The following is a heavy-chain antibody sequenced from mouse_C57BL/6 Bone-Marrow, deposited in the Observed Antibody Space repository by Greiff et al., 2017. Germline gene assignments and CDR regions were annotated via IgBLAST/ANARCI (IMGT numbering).Heavy chain of an antibody. V-gene: IGHV1-18*01. J-gene: IGHJ3*01. CDR3: AREGAQATAY. Sequence: EVQLQQSGPELVKPGASVKIPCKASGYTFTDYNMDWVKQSHGKSLEWIGDINPNNGGTIYNQKFKGKATLTVDKSSSTAYMQLSSLTTEDSAIYYCAREGAQATAYWGQGTLVTVSA. D-gene: IGHD3-2*02. CDR1: GYTFTDYN. CDR2: INPNNGGT.